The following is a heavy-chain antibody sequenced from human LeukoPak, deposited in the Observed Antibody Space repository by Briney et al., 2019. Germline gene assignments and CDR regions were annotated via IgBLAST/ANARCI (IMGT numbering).Heavy chain of an antibody. J-gene: IGHJ4*02. V-gene: IGHV3-33*01. CDR2: MWYDGSNK. CDR1: GFTFSSYG. CDR3: ARGIAVAGDNY. D-gene: IGHD6-19*01. Sequence: GRSLRLSCAASGFTFSSYGMPWVRQAPGKGLEWVAVMWYDGSNKYYADSVKGRFTISRDNSKNTLYLQMNSLRAEDTAVYYCARGIAVAGDNYWGQGTLVTVSS.